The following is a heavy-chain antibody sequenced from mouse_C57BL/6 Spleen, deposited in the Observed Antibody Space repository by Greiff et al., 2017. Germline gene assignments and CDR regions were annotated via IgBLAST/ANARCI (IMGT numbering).Heavy chain of an antibody. V-gene: IGHV14-4*01. D-gene: IGHD1-1*01. J-gene: IGHJ4*01. CDR2: IDPENGDT. CDR3: TTYYDGDYYAMDY. Sequence: EVMLVESGAELVRPGASVKLSCTASGFNIKDDYMHWVKQRPEQGLEWIGWIDPENGDTEYASKFQGKATITADTSSNTAYLQLSSLTSEDTAVYYCTTYYDGDYYAMDYWGQGTSVTVSS. CDR1: GFNIKDDY.